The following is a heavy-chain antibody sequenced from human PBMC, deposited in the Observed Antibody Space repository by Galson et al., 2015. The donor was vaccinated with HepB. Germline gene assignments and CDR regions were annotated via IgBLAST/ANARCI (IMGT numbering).Heavy chain of an antibody. CDR1: GYTFTSYG. V-gene: IGHV1-18*04. D-gene: IGHD3-22*01. CDR3: ARDGDHRKTDYYDSSGYPVGWFDP. J-gene: IGHJ5*02. Sequence: SVKVSCKASGYTFTSYGISWVRQAPGQGLEWMGWISAYNGNTNYAQKLQGRVTMTTDTSTSTAYMELRSLRSDDTAVYYCARDGDHRKTDYYDSSGYPVGWFDPWGQGTLVTVSS. CDR2: ISAYNGNT.